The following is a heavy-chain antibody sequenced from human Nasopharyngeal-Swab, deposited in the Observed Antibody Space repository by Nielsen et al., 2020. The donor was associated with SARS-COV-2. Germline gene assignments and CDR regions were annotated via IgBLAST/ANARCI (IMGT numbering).Heavy chain of an antibody. Sequence: ASVKVSCKASGYTFTSYGISWVRQAPGQGLEWMGWISAYNGNTNYAQKLQGRVTMTTDTSTSTAYMELRSLRSDDTAVYYCARAHNWNDYGNWFDPWGQGTLVTVSS. V-gene: IGHV1-18*01. CDR3: ARAHNWNDYGNWFDP. CDR1: GYTFTSYG. D-gene: IGHD1-20*01. CDR2: ISAYNGNT. J-gene: IGHJ5*02.